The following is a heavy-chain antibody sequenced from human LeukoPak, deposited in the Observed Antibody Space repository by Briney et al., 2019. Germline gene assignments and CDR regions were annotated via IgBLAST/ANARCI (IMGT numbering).Heavy chain of an antibody. CDR3: ARVRDYYDILTGYHNHYGMDV. J-gene: IGHJ6*04. V-gene: IGHV1-69*13. CDR2: IIPIFGTA. Sequence: ASVKVSCKASGGTFSIYAISWVRQAPGQGLEWMGGIIPIFGTANYAQKFQGRVTITADESTSTAYMELSSLRSEDTAVYYCARVRDYYDILTGYHNHYGMDVWGKGTTVTVSS. D-gene: IGHD3-9*01. CDR1: GGTFSIYA.